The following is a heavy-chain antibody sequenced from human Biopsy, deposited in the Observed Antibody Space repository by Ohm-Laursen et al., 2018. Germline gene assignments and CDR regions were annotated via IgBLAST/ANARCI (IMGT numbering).Heavy chain of an antibody. Sequence: TLSLTCTVSGCSVSSGGFYWSCIRQPPGKGLEWIGEINQSGSTKYNPSLKRRATLSADSSNSQFSRRLSSVTSADTAIYYCARGSGYFKLDVWGQGTTVTVSS. CDR2: INQSGST. V-gene: IGHV4-61*08. CDR3: ARGSGYFKLDV. CDR1: GCSVSSGGFY. J-gene: IGHJ6*02. D-gene: IGHD5-12*01.